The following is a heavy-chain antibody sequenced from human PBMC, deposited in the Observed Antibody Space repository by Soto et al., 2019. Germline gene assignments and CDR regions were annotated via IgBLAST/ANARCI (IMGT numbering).Heavy chain of an antibody. D-gene: IGHD6-19*01. CDR3: ARAKIAVAGTDVFDM. Sequence: GGSLRLSCAAYGFTFSSYGMHWVRQAPGKGLEWVAVIWYDGSNKYYADSVKGRFTISRDNSKNTLYLQMNSLRAEDTAVYYCARAKIAVAGTDVFDMWGQGTMVIVAS. J-gene: IGHJ3*02. CDR1: GFTFSSYG. CDR2: IWYDGSNK. V-gene: IGHV3-33*01.